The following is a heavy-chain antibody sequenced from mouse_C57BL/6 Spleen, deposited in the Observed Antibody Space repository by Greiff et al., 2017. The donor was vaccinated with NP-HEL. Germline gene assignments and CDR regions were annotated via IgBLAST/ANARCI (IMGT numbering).Heavy chain of an antibody. Sequence: EVMLVESGGDLVKPGGSLKLSCAASGFTFSSYGMSWVRQTPDKRLEWVATISSGGSYTYYPDSVKGRFTISRDNAKNTLYLQMSSLKSEDTAMYYCLAGDFDYWGQGTTLTVSS. V-gene: IGHV5-6*01. J-gene: IGHJ2*01. D-gene: IGHD4-1*01. CDR1: GFTFSSYG. CDR2: ISSGGSYT. CDR3: LAGDFDY.